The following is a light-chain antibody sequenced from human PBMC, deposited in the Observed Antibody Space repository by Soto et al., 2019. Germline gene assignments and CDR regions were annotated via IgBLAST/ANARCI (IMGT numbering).Light chain of an antibody. CDR1: SSDVGGSNY. J-gene: IGLJ2*01. CDR3: CSYTTTSTLV. V-gene: IGLV2-14*01. Sequence: QSVLTQPASVSGSPGQSITISCTGTSSDVGGSNYVSWYQQHPDKAPKLMIYDVSNRPSGVSNRFSGSKSGNTASLAISGLQAEDEADYYCCSYTTTSTLVFGGGTKVTVL. CDR2: DVS.